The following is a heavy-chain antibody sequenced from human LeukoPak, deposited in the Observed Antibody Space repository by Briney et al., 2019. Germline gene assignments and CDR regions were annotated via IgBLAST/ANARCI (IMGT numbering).Heavy chain of an antibody. D-gene: IGHD6-19*01. CDR1: GYTFTGYY. CDR3: ANAGIAVAANAADY. J-gene: IGHJ4*02. V-gene: IGHV1-2*02. CDR2: INPDSGGT. Sequence: ASVKVSCKASGYTFTGYYLHWVRQAPGRGLEWMGWINPDSGGTHYAQKFQGRVTMTRDTSISTAYMELSRLRSDDTAVYYCANAGIAVAANAADYWGQGTLVTVSS.